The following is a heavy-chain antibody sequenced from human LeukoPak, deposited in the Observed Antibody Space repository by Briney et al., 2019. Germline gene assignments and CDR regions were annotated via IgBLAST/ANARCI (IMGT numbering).Heavy chain of an antibody. V-gene: IGHV1-24*01. CDR2: FDPEDGET. J-gene: IGHJ4*02. CDR1: GYTLTELS. D-gene: IGHD3-3*01. Sequence: ASVKVSCKVSGYTLTELSMHWVRQAPGKGLEWMGGFDPEDGETIYAQKFQGRVTMTEDTSTDTAYMELSSLRSEDTAVYYCARDHYDFWSGYYYFDYWGQGTLVTVSS. CDR3: ARDHYDFWSGYYYFDY.